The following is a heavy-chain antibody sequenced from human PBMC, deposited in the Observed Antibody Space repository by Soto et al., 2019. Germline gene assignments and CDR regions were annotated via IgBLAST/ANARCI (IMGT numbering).Heavy chain of an antibody. D-gene: IGHD3-22*01. CDR3: AKDRYYYDSSGYYRERFYFDY. CDR2: ISGSGGTT. CDR1: GFTFSSYV. Sequence: EVQLLESGGGLVQPGGSLRLSCAASGFTFSSYVLNWVRQAPGKGLEWVSTISGSGGTTYYADSVKGRFTISRDNSXNXLXLXXNSRRAEDTAVYYCAKDRYYYDSSGYYRERFYFDYWGQGTLVTVSS. J-gene: IGHJ4*02. V-gene: IGHV3-23*01.